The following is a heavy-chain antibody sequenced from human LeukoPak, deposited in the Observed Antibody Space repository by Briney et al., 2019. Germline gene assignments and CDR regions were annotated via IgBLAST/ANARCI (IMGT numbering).Heavy chain of an antibody. J-gene: IGHJ4*02. Sequence: GGSLRLSCAASGFTFSSYWMHWVRQAPGKGLEWVSAISGSGGSTYYADSVKGRFTISRDNSKNTLYLQMNSLRAEDTAVYYCAKAGRGYSGYGDYFDYWGQGTLVTVSS. CDR3: AKAGRGYSGYGDYFDY. CDR2: ISGSGGST. V-gene: IGHV3-23*01. CDR1: GFTFSSYW. D-gene: IGHD5-12*01.